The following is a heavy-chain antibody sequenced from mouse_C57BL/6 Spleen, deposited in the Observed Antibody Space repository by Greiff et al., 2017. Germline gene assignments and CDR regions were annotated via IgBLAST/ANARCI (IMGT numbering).Heavy chain of an antibody. CDR3: ARDDYDYYAMDY. J-gene: IGHJ4*01. CDR2: IDPSDSET. D-gene: IGHD2-4*01. Sequence: QQSCKASGYTFTSYWMHWVKQRPIQGLEWIGNIDPSDSETHYNQKFKDKATLTVDKSSSTAYMQLSSLTSEDSAVYYCARDDYDYYAMDYWGQGTSVTVSS. V-gene: IGHV1-52*01. CDR1: GYTFTSYW.